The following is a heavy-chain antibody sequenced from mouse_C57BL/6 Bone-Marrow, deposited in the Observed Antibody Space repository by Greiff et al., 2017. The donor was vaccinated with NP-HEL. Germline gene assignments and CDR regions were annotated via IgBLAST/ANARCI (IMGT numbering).Heavy chain of an antibody. Sequence: EVQRVESGGGLVKPGGSLKLSCAASGFTFSSYAMSWVRQTPEKRLEWVATISDGGSYTYYPDNVKGRFTISRDNAKNNLYLQMSHLKSEDTAMYYCARDLLPDYWGQGTTLTVSS. J-gene: IGHJ2*01. CDR2: ISDGGSYT. V-gene: IGHV5-4*01. CDR3: ARDLLPDY. CDR1: GFTFSSYA.